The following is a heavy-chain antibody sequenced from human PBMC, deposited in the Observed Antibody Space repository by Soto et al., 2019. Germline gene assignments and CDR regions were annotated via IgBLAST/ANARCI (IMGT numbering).Heavy chain of an antibody. D-gene: IGHD3-10*01. CDR2: IYNSGST. J-gene: IGHJ4*02. V-gene: IGHV4-31*03. Sequence: QVQLQESGPGLVKPSQTLSLTCTVSGGSINSGGYYWSWIRQHPGKGLEWIGYIYNSGSTYYNPSLKRRVPISVDTSKNQCSLKLSSVNAADTAVYCCARGITMVRGVIHTPYFDYWGQGTLVTVSS. CDR1: GGSINSGGYY. CDR3: ARGITMVRGVIHTPYFDY.